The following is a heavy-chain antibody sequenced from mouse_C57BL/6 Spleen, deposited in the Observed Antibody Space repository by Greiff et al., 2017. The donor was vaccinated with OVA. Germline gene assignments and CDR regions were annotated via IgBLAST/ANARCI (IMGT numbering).Heavy chain of an antibody. J-gene: IGHJ2*01. CDR1: GYTFTSYW. Sequence: EVQLQQSGTVLSRPGASVQMSCKTSGYTFTSYWMPWVKQRPGQGLEWIGAIYPGNSDTSYNQKFKGQAKLTAVTSASTAYMELSSLTNEYSAVYYCTRYYGSSYNFEYWGEGTTLTVSS. D-gene: IGHD1-1*01. CDR2: IYPGNSDT. V-gene: IGHV1-5*01. CDR3: TRYYGSSYNFEY.